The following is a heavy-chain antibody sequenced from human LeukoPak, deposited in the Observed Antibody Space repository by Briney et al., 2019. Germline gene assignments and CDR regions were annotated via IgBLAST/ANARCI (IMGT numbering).Heavy chain of an antibody. CDR1: GGSISSGDYY. Sequence: PSETLSLTCTVSGGSISSGDYYWSWIRQPPGKGLEWIGYIYYSGSTYYNPSLKSRVTISVDTSKNQFSLKLSSVTAADTAVYYCARGGSQEYSHGSFDYWGQGTLVTVSS. CDR2: IYYSGST. V-gene: IGHV4-30-4*08. CDR3: ARGGSQEYSHGSFDY. D-gene: IGHD5-18*01. J-gene: IGHJ4*02.